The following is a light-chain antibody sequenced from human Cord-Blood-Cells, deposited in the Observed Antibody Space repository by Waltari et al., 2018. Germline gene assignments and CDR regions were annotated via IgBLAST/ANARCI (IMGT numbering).Light chain of an antibody. Sequence: DIPMTQSSYTLSASVDDRVTITCRTSQSLSSWLAWYQQKPGKAPKPLIYKASSVDSGVPSRYSGSGSGTGYTFTISSLQADDYATDYCQRYNSYSPETVGQGTKLEIK. V-gene: IGKV1-5*03. CDR3: QRYNSYSPET. CDR2: KAS. J-gene: IGKJ2*01. CDR1: QSLSSW.